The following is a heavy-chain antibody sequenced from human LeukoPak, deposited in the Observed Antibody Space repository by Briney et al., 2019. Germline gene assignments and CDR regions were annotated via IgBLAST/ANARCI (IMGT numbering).Heavy chain of an antibody. CDR3: AKSGDSSGWLDN. V-gene: IGHV1-46*01. CDR1: GYTFTGYY. J-gene: IGHJ4*02. D-gene: IGHD3-22*01. Sequence: ASVKVSCKASGYTFTGYYMHWVRQAPGQGLEWMGIINPSGGSTSFAQQFQGRLTITRDRYTNTVYMELSSLRSDDTAVYYCAKSGDSSGWLDNWGQGTLVTVPS. CDR2: INPSGGST.